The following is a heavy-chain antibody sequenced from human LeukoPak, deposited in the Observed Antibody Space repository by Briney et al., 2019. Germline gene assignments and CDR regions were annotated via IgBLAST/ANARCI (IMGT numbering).Heavy chain of an antibody. CDR3: AKDRAFYGGYFDY. D-gene: IGHD2/OR15-2a*01. Sequence: GGSLRLSCAASGFTFDDYGMSWVRQAPGKGLEWVSAISGSGGSTYYADSVKGRFTISRDNSKNTLYLQMNSLRAEDTAVYYCAKDRAFYGGYFDYWGQGTLVTVSS. CDR2: ISGSGGST. V-gene: IGHV3-23*01. J-gene: IGHJ4*02. CDR1: GFTFDDYG.